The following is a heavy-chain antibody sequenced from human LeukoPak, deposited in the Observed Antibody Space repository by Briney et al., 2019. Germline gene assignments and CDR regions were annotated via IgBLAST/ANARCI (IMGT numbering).Heavy chain of an antibody. Sequence: ASVTVSCTPSAGPFSSYAISSVRHAPGQGLEWMGSILPIFGTANYAQKFQRRVTITTDEYTSTAYTDLSRLRSEATAVYYCARGDIVVVRAFDICGQGTMVTVSS. V-gene: IGHV1-69*05. D-gene: IGHD2-15*01. J-gene: IGHJ3*02. CDR2: ILPIFGTA. CDR1: AGPFSSYA. CDR3: ARGDIVVVRAFDI.